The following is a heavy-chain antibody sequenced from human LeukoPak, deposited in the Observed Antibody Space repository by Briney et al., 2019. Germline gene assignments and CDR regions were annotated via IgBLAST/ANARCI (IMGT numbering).Heavy chain of an antibody. Sequence: GASVKVSCKASGGTFSSYAISWVRQAPGQGLEWMGRIIPILGIANYAQKFQGRVTITADKSTSTAYMELSSLRSEDTAVYYCARGYPEYSSGWYLLGLGNWFDPWGQGTLVTVSS. CDR3: ARGYPEYSSGWYLLGLGNWFDP. D-gene: IGHD6-19*01. J-gene: IGHJ5*02. CDR1: GGTFSSYA. CDR2: IIPILGIA. V-gene: IGHV1-69*04.